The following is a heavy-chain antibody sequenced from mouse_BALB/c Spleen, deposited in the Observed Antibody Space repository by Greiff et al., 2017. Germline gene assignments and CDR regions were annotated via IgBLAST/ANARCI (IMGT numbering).Heavy chain of an antibody. CDR3: ARRAMITTEDAMDY. Sequence: EVKLVESGPELEKPGASVKISCKASGYSFTGYNMNWVKQSNGKSLEWIGNIDPYYGGTSYNQKFKGKATLTVDKSSSTAYMQLKSLTSEDSAVYYCARRAMITTEDAMDYWGQGTSVTVSS. D-gene: IGHD2-4*01. CDR2: IDPYYGGT. CDR1: GYSFTGYN. J-gene: IGHJ4*01. V-gene: IGHV1-39*01.